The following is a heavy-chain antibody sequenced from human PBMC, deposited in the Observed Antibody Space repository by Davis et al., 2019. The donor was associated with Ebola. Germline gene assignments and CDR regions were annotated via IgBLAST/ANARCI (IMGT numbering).Heavy chain of an antibody. CDR1: GFTFTTYT. CDR2: ISSHTTYI. J-gene: IGHJ5*02. Sequence: GESLKISCAASGFTFTTYTMNWVRQAPGKGLEWISSISSHTTYIYYADSVTGRFTISRDNAKNSLYLQMDSLRAEDTAIYYCAKEHDLGGLDPWGQGTLVTVSS. D-gene: IGHD4-23*01. CDR3: AKEHDLGGLDP. V-gene: IGHV3-21*04.